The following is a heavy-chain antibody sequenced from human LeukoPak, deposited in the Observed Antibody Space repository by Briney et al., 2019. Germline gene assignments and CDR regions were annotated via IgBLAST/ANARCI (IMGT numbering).Heavy chain of an antibody. CDR1: GDSIY. D-gene: IGHD2-21*02. CDR3: ATVTSHPRYFDH. J-gene: IGHJ4*02. CDR2: VYYSGAT. V-gene: IGHV4-59*01. Sequence: SETLSLTCTVSGDSIYWSWVRQSPGKGLQWIGTVYYSGATNYNPPLASRVTMSLDMSKSQFSLKLSSVTAADTAIYYCATVTSHPRYFDHWGQGTLVTVSS.